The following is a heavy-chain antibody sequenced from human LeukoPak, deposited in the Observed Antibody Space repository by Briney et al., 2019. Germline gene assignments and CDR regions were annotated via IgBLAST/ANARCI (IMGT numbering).Heavy chain of an antibody. CDR2: IYYSGST. CDR1: GGSISSSSYY. J-gene: IGHJ6*04. CDR3: ASPVYYYDSSGYYYGLGVWDV. Sequence: SSENLSLTCTVSGGSISSSSYYWGWIRQPPGKGLEWIGSIYYSGSTYYNPSLKSRVTISVDTSNNQFSLKLSSVTAADTAVYYCASPVYYYDSSGYYYGLGVWDVWGKGTTVTVSS. V-gene: IGHV4-39*01. D-gene: IGHD3-22*01.